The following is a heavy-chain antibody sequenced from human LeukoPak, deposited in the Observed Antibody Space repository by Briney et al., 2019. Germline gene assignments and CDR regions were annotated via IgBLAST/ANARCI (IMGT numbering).Heavy chain of an antibody. CDR3: VRGFPYDYSVTLGY. CDR2: ISYDGSNK. D-gene: IGHD4-11*01. CDR1: GFTFSSYG. Sequence: GGSLRLSCAASGFTFSSYGMHWVRQAPGKGLEWVAVISYDGSNKYYADSVKGRFTISRDNSKNTLYLQMNSLRAEDTAVYYCVRGFPYDYSVTLGYWGQGTLVTVSS. V-gene: IGHV3-30*03. J-gene: IGHJ4*02.